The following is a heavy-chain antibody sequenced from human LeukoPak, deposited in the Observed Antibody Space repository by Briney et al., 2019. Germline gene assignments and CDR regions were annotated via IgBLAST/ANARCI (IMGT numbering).Heavy chain of an antibody. J-gene: IGHJ4*02. D-gene: IGHD3-22*01. Sequence: GAXVXXXXXAXGYTFTSYYXXWVRQAPGQGLXXXXVINPSGGSTIYAQKFQGRVTMNRDTSKSRVYMEVSRLRYGDTAVYYCARDGVPYYDISGYHFDYWGQGTLVTVSS. V-gene: IGHV1-46*01. CDR2: INPSGGST. CDR3: ARDGVPYYDISGYHFDY. CDR1: GYTFTSYY.